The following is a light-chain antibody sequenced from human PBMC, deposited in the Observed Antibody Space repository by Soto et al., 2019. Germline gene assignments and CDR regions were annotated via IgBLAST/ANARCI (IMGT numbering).Light chain of an antibody. J-gene: IGLJ3*02. CDR2: EVS. Sequence: QSALTQPPSASGSPGQSVTISCTGTSSDVGAYNRVSWYQQYPGKAPKLMIYEVSKRPSGVPDRFSGSKSGNTASLTVSGLQAEDEADYHCNSYAGGCHRWVFGGGTKLTVL. CDR1: SSDVGAYNR. V-gene: IGLV2-8*01. CDR3: NSYAGGCHRWV.